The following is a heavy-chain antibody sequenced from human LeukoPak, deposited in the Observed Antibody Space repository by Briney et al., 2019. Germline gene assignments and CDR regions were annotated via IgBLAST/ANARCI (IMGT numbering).Heavy chain of an antibody. Sequence: PGGSLRLSCAASGFTFSSYSMNWVRQAPGKGLEWVSSISSSSYIYYADSVKGRFTISRDNSRNTLYLQMSGLRADDTAVYYCAKETRETRLANYFYDSSGYSNIDSWGQGTLVIVSA. CDR1: GFTFSSYS. CDR3: AKETRETRLANYFYDSSGYSNIDS. V-gene: IGHV3-21*04. D-gene: IGHD3-22*01. CDR2: ISSSSYI. J-gene: IGHJ4*02.